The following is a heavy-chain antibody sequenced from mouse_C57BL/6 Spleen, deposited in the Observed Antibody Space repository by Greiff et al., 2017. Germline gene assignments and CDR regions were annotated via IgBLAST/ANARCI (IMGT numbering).Heavy chain of an antibody. CDR2: IYPGSGST. V-gene: IGHV1-55*01. CDR1: GYTFTSYW. J-gene: IGHJ4*01. D-gene: IGHD2-3*01. Sequence: QVQLKQPGAELVKPGASVKMCCKASGYTFTSYWITWVKQRPGQGLEWIGDIYPGSGSTNYNEKFKSKATLTVDTSSSTAYMQLSSLTSEDSAVYYCARAGGYYDYAMDYWCQGTSVTVSS. CDR3: ARAGGYYDYAMDY.